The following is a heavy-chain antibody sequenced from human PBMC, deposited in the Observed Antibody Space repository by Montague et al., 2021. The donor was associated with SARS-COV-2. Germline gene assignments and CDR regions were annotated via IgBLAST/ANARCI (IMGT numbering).Heavy chain of an antibody. CDR3: ARVDIVVVTAMRYFDL. V-gene: IGHV4-31*03. Sequence: TLSLTCTVSGGSISSGCYYWSWLRQHPGKGLEWIVYIYYSGSTYYNPSLKSRLTISVDTSKNQFSLKLSSVTAADTAVYYCARVDIVVVTAMRYFDLWGRGTLVTVSS. J-gene: IGHJ2*01. D-gene: IGHD2-21*02. CDR1: GGSISSGCYY. CDR2: IYYSGST.